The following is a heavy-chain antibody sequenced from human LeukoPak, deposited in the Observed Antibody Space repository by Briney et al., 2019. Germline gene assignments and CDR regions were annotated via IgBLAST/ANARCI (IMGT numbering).Heavy chain of an antibody. CDR3: ARELRSVQAFDI. CDR2: ISSSSSYT. V-gene: IGHV3-11*05. D-gene: IGHD3-10*02. J-gene: IGHJ3*02. Sequence: GGSLILSCAASGFTFSDYYMSWIRQAPGKGLEWVSYISSSSSYTNYADSVKGRFTISRDNAKNSLYLQMNSLRAEDTAVYYCARELRSVQAFDIWGQGTMVTVSS. CDR1: GFTFSDYY.